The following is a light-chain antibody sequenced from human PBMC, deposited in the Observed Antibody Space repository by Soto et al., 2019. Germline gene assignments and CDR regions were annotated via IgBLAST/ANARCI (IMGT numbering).Light chain of an antibody. Sequence: QSVLTQPRSVSGSPRQSVTISCTGTSSDVGGYNYVSWYQQHPGKAPKLMIYDVSKRPSGVPDRFSGSKSGNTASLTISGLQAEDEADYYCCSYAGSYTWVFGGGTQLTVL. J-gene: IGLJ3*02. CDR3: CSYAGSYTWV. V-gene: IGLV2-11*01. CDR2: DVS. CDR1: SSDVGGYNY.